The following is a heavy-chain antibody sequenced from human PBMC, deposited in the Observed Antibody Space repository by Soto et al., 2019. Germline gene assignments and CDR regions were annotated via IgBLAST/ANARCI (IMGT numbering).Heavy chain of an antibody. Sequence: GGSLRLSCTASGFTSGDYAMSWFRQAPGKGLEWVGFIRSKAYGGTTEYAASVKGRFTISRDDSKSIAYLQMNSLKTEDTAVYYCTRESKAVMGDYWGQGTLVTVSS. CDR1: GFTSGDYA. CDR2: IRSKAYGGTT. J-gene: IGHJ4*02. D-gene: IGHD6-19*01. CDR3: TRESKAVMGDY. V-gene: IGHV3-49*03.